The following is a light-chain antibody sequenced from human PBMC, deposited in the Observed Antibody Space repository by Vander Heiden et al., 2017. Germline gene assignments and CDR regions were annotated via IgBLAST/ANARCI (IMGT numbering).Light chain of an antibody. J-gene: IGKJ4*01. CDR2: TVS. Sequence: DIQMTQSTSSLSASVGDRVTITGRTSQSISSYLNWYQQKPGKAPKLLNYTVSSLQSGVPSRFSGSGSGTDFTLTSSSLQPEEFATYYCQQRYSNPLTFGGGTKVEIK. CDR3: QQRYSNPLT. V-gene: IGKV1-39*01. CDR1: QSISSY.